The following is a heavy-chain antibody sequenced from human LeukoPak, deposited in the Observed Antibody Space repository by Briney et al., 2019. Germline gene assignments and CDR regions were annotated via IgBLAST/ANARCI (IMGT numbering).Heavy chain of an antibody. CDR3: TRTYYYGSGRLN. CDR1: GFTFGDYA. CDR2: IRSKAYGGTT. D-gene: IGHD3-10*01. Sequence: PGGSLRLSCTASGFTFGDYAMSWFRQAPGKGLEGVGFIRSKAYGGTTEYAASVKGRFNTSRDDSKRIAYLQMNSLKTEDTAVYYCTRTYYYGSGRLNWGQGTLVTVSS. V-gene: IGHV3-49*03. J-gene: IGHJ4*02.